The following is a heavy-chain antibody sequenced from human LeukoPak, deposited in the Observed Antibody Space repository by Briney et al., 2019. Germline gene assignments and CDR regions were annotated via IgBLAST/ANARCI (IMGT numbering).Heavy chain of an antibody. Sequence: GGSLRLSCAASGFTFSDYYMSWIRQAPGKGLEWVSYISSSSSYTNYADSVKGRFTISRDNAKNSLYLQMNSLRAEDTAVYYCARGPPYYDILTGSDYWGQGTLVTVSS. V-gene: IGHV3-11*06. CDR1: GFTFSDYY. D-gene: IGHD3-9*01. CDR2: ISSSSSYT. CDR3: ARGPPYYDILTGSDY. J-gene: IGHJ4*02.